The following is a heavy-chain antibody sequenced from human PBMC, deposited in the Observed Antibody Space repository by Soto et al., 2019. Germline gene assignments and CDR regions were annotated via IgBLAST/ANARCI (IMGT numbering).Heavy chain of an antibody. J-gene: IGHJ5*02. V-gene: IGHV1-3*01. CDR3: ARVAVVVAATGWFDP. CDR1: GYTFTSYA. CDR2: INAGNGNT. Sequence: ASVKVSCKASGYTFTSYAMHWVRQAPGQRLEWMGWINAGNGNTKYSQKFQGRVTITRDTSASTAYMELSSLRSEDTAVYYCARVAVVVAATGWFDPWGQGTQVTVSS. D-gene: IGHD2-15*01.